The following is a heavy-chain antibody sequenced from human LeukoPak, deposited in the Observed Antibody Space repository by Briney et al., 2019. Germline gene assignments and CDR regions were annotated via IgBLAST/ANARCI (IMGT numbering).Heavy chain of an antibody. CDR3: ARLSQIQAAAGTCDY. CDR1: EYSFSNYW. V-gene: IGHV5-51*01. Sequence: GESLKISCKGSEYSFSNYWIGWVRQMPGKGLEWMGIIYPGDSDTTYSPSFQGQVTISADKSISTAYLQWSSLTASDTAMYYCARLSQIQAAAGTCDYWGQGTLVTVSS. J-gene: IGHJ4*02. CDR2: IYPGDSDT. D-gene: IGHD6-13*01.